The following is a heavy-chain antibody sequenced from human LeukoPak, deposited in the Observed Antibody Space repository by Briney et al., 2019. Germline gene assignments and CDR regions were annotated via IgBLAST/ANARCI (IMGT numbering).Heavy chain of an antibody. V-gene: IGHV1-18*01. CDR2: INAYNGNT. D-gene: IGHD1-26*01. CDR3: ARGEKPYDY. CDR1: GYTFTYHV. J-gene: IGHJ4*02. Sequence: ASVTVSCETSGYTFTYHVISWVRQAPGQGLEWMGWINAYNGNTNDAQKFQGRVTMTTDTSTSTAYMELRSLRSDDTAVYYCARGEKPYDYWGQGTLVSVSS.